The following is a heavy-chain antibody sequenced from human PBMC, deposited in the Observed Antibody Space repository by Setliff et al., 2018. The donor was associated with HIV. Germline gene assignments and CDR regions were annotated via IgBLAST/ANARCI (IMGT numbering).Heavy chain of an antibody. J-gene: IGHJ1*01. V-gene: IGHV3-23*01. Sequence: PGGSLRLSCAASGFTFSSYAMSWVRQAPGKGLEWVSAISGSGGSTYYADSVKGRFTISRDNSKNTLYLQMNSLRAEDTAVYYCAKDRLYSSSLAEYFQHWGQGTLVTVSS. CDR2: ISGSGGST. CDR1: GFTFSSYA. D-gene: IGHD6-13*01. CDR3: AKDRLYSSSLAEYFQH.